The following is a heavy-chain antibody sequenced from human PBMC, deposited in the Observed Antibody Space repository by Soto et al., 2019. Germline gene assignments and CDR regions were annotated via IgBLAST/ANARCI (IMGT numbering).Heavy chain of an antibody. Sequence: GGSLRLSCAASGFTFSSYAMSWVRQAPGKGLEWVSAISGSGGSTYYADSVKGRFTISRDNSKNTLYLQMNSLRAEDTAVYYCAMGDYYDSSGCQGILWGQGTLVTVSS. CDR2: ISGSGGST. J-gene: IGHJ4*02. D-gene: IGHD3-22*01. V-gene: IGHV3-23*01. CDR3: AMGDYYDSSGCQGIL. CDR1: GFTFSSYA.